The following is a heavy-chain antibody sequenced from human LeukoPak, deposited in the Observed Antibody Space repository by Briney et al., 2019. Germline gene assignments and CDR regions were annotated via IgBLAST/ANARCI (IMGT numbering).Heavy chain of an antibody. V-gene: IGHV3-53*04. CDR3: ARVGGSYPKKYYFDY. D-gene: IGHD1-26*01. J-gene: IGHJ4*02. Sequence: PGGSLRLSCAASGFTFSDYYMSWVRQAPGKGLEWVSVIYSGGSTYYADSVKGRFTISRHNSKNTLYLQMNSLRAEDTAVYYCARVGGSYPKKYYFDYWGQGTLVTVSS. CDR1: GFTFSDYY. CDR2: IYSGGST.